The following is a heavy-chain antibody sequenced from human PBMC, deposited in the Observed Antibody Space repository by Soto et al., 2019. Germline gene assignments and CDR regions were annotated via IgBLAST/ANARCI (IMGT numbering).Heavy chain of an antibody. CDR2: IYYSGST. J-gene: IGHJ4*02. V-gene: IGHV4-39*01. CDR1: DSSISGSSYY. Sequence: SETLSRTCTDSDSSISGSSYYWGRIRQPPGKGQEWIGSIYYSGSTYYNPSLKSRVTISVDTSKNQFSLKLSSVTAADTAVYYCARLGDYDYIWGRYYYFDYWGQGTLVTVSS. D-gene: IGHD3-16*01. CDR3: ARLGDYDYIWGRYYYFDY.